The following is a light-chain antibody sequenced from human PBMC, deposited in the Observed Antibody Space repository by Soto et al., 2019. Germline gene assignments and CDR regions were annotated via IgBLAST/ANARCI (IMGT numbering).Light chain of an antibody. Sequence: EIVMTRSPATLSLCPGERATLSCRASQSVSSSYLAWYQQKPGQAPRLLIYGASSRATGIPDRFSGSGSGTDFTLTISRLEPEDFAVYYCQQYGSSRTFGQGTKVDIK. CDR2: GAS. CDR1: QSVSSSY. CDR3: QQYGSSRT. J-gene: IGKJ1*01. V-gene: IGKV3-20*01.